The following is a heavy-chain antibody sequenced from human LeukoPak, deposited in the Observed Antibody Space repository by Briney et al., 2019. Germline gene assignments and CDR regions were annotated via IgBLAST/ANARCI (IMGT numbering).Heavy chain of an antibody. CDR1: GGSISSSSYY. CDR3: ARGVAVGPTSAYPWFDP. Sequence: SETLSLTCTVSGGSISSSSYYWGWIRQPPGKGLEWSGSIYYSGSTYYNPSLKSRVNISVDTSKNQFSLTLSSVTAADTAVYYCARGVAVGPTSAYPWFDPWGQGTLVTVSS. V-gene: IGHV4-39*07. CDR2: IYYSGST. J-gene: IGHJ5*02. D-gene: IGHD2-2*01.